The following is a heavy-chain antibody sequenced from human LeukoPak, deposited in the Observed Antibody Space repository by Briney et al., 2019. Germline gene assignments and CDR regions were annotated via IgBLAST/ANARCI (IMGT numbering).Heavy chain of an antibody. D-gene: IGHD3-22*01. V-gene: IGHV3-73*01. Sequence: GGALRLSCATSGFTFSVSAVHWVRQASGKGLEWVGHIRSRANTYATAYAASVKGRFIISRNDSENTAYLQMTSLKTEDTALYYCTSDSSSYYYYYGMDVWGQGTTVTVSS. CDR1: GFTFSVSA. CDR3: TSDSSSYYYYYGMDV. CDR2: IRSRANTYAT. J-gene: IGHJ6*02.